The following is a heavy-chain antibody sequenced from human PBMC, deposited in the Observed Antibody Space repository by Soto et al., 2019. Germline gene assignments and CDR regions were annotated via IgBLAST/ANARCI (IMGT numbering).Heavy chain of an antibody. CDR1: GFIFSNYA. CDR3: ARDGSPAVRNPRTYFDY. Sequence: QVQLVESGGGVVQSGRSLRLSCAASGFIFSNYAMHWVHQAPGKGLEWVAIISSDGSNTYYAGSVRGRFTISRDNSENTLYLQMNSLRPEDTAVYYCARDGSPAVRNPRTYFDYWGQGTLVTVSS. CDR2: ISSDGSNT. J-gene: IGHJ4*02. V-gene: IGHV3-30-3*01. D-gene: IGHD2-2*01.